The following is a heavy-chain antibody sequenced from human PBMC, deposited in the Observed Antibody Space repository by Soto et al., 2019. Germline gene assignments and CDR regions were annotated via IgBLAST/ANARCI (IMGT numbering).Heavy chain of an antibody. CDR1: VGSISSYY. Sequence: PSETLSLTCTVSVGSISSYYWSWIRQPPGKGLEWIGYIYYSGSTNYNPSLKSRVTISVDTSKNQFSLKLSSVTAADTAVYYCARSGDSSGYYGDDAFDIWGQGTMVTVSS. CDR3: ARSGDSSGYYGDDAFDI. J-gene: IGHJ3*02. D-gene: IGHD3-22*01. CDR2: IYYSGST. V-gene: IGHV4-59*01.